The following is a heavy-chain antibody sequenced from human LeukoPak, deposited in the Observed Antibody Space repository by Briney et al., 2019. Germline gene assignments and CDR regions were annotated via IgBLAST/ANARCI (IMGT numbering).Heavy chain of an antibody. Sequence: SETLSLTCTVSGGSISSSSYYWGWIRQPPGKGLEWIGSTYYSGSTYYNPSLKSRVTISVDTSKNQFSLKLSSVTAADTAVYYCARKYRVDNWFDPWGQGTLVTVSS. J-gene: IGHJ5*02. V-gene: IGHV4-39*07. CDR2: TYYSGST. CDR1: GGSISSSSYY. D-gene: IGHD2-2*01. CDR3: ARKYRVDNWFDP.